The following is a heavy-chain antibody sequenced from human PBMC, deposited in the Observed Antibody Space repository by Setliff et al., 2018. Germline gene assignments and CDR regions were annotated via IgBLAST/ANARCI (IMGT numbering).Heavy chain of an antibody. CDR3: ARTSRDGATYMDV. V-gene: IGHV4-4*07. CDR1: GGSMTSYC. CDR2: ICRGSNT. J-gene: IGHJ6*03. Sequence: PSETLSLTCTVSGGSMTSYCWSWIRQPAGKGLEWIGRICSSENTIGRICRGSNTHYNPSLQSRVTMSLDTSTNQFSLRLSSVTDADTAVYYCARTSRDGATYMDVWGKGTTVTVSS. D-gene: IGHD3-10*01.